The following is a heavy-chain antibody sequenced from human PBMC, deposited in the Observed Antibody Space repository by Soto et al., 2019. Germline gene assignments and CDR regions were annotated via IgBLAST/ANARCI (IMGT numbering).Heavy chain of an antibody. Sequence: QVQLVQSGAEVQKPGASVRVSCKASGYIFTNSYLHWVXQXPGQGLEWMGIINPSAGRTNYAQNFQGRVTMTADTSTSTVYMELSSLRSEDTAVYYCARETDILTGFVIDYWGQGTLVIVSS. CDR3: ARETDILTGFVIDY. CDR1: GYIFTNSY. D-gene: IGHD3-9*01. V-gene: IGHV1-46*01. J-gene: IGHJ4*02. CDR2: INPSAGRT.